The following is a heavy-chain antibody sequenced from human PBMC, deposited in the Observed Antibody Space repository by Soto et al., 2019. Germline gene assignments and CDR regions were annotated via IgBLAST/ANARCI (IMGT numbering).Heavy chain of an antibody. Sequence: KPSETLSLTCSVSGGSINSASYHWSWLRQHPGKGLEFIGYIFYTGSTYYNPSLETRVTISVDTSKNHVSLRLNAVTAADTAVYYCARLDYGDSAFDSWGRGTLVTVPQ. J-gene: IGHJ4*02. CDR3: ARLDYGDSAFDS. CDR1: GGSINSASYH. V-gene: IGHV4-31*03. D-gene: IGHD4-17*01. CDR2: IFYTGST.